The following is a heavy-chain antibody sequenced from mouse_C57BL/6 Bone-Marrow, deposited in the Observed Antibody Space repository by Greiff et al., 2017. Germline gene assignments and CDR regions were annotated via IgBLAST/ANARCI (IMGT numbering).Heavy chain of an antibody. J-gene: IGHJ4*01. D-gene: IGHD1-1*01. Sequence: VQLQQSGPELVKPGASVKISCKASGYTFTDYYMNWVKQSHGKSLEWIGDINPNNGGTSYNQKFKGKATLTVDKSSSTAYMELRSLTSEDSAVYYCASLYYYGSSPCAMDYWGQGTSVTVSS. CDR3: ASLYYYGSSPCAMDY. V-gene: IGHV1-26*01. CDR2: INPNNGGT. CDR1: GYTFTDYY.